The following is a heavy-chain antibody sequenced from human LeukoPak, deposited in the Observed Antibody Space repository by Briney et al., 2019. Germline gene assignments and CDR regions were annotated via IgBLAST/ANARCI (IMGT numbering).Heavy chain of an antibody. V-gene: IGHV3-23*01. CDR3: AKDSFTVVRGVGSDDGFAV. D-gene: IGHD3-10*01. CDR2: VGDSGDTT. J-gene: IGHJ3*01. CDR1: GFSFATYG. Sequence: PGGSLRLSCAASGFSFATYGMSWVRQAPGKGLEWVSVVGDSGDTTHYADSVKGRFFISRDNSKSTVHLQMNSLRAEDTAVYYCAKDSFTVVRGVGSDDGFAVWGQGTMVTVSS.